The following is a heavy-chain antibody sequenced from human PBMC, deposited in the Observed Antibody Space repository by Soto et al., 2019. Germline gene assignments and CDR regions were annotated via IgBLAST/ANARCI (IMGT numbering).Heavy chain of an antibody. CDR1: GFTFRSYD. CDR2: TSYDGSNK. D-gene: IGHD3-16*01. CDR3: ARWGTTGGLDV. V-gene: IGHV3-30*19. J-gene: IGHJ4*02. Sequence: QVQLVESGGGVVQPGTSLRLSCVGSGFTFRSYDIHWVRQAPGKGLEWVALTSYDGSNKYYDDSVKGRFTISRDNSRNTVDLQMDSLRLEDMALYYCARWGTTGGLDVWAQGTLVSVSS.